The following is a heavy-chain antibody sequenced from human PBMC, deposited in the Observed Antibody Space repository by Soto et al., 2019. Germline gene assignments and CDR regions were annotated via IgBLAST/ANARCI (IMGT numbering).Heavy chain of an antibody. CDR1: GDTVCSSD. J-gene: IGHJ4*02. D-gene: IGHD1-26*01. CDR3: ARGGSSGSYNRQPHDY. V-gene: IGHV4-59*02. CDR2: IYYSGST. Sequence: SETLDLGRTACGDTVCSSDFAGLLQQPGKGLEWIGYIYYSGSTNYNPSLKSRVTISVDTSKNQFSLKLSSVTAADTAVYYCARGGSSGSYNRQPHDYWGQGTLVTVSP.